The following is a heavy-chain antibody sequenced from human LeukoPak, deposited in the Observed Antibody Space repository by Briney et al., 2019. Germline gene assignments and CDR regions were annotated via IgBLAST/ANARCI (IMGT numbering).Heavy chain of an antibody. J-gene: IGHJ4*02. CDR1: GFTFSSYE. D-gene: IGHD1-1*01. V-gene: IGHV3-48*03. CDR3: ARDQDWNDRGGLDY. Sequence: GGSLRLSCAASGFTFSSYEMNWVRQAPGKGLEWVSYISSSGSTIYYADSLKGRFTISRDNAKKSLYLQMNSLRAEDTAVYYCARDQDWNDRGGLDYWGQGTLVTVSS. CDR2: ISSSGSTI.